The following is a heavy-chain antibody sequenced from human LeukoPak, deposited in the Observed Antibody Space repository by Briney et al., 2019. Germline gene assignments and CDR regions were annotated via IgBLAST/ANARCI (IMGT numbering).Heavy chain of an antibody. D-gene: IGHD3-16*01. CDR1: GGSIRGYH. Sequence: SETLSLTCIVSGGSIRGYHWSWIRQTPGDGLQYIGNIYYSGNTKYNPSLQSRVTMSVDTSKNQFSLKLSSVTAADTAVYYCARLKLGAYFDLWGRGTLVTVSS. V-gene: IGHV4-59*08. CDR3: ARLKLGAYFDL. J-gene: IGHJ2*01. CDR2: IYYSGNT.